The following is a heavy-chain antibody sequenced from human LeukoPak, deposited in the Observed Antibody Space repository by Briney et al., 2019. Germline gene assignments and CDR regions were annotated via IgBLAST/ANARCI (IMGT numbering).Heavy chain of an antibody. Sequence: ASVKVSCKASGYTFTSNDINWVRHATGQGLEWMGWMSPNSGDTGYAQKFQGRVTMTRDTSISTAFMELTNLRSEDTAVYYCARGPPNWGFDFWGQGALVTVSS. J-gene: IGHJ4*02. CDR3: ARGPPNWGFDF. V-gene: IGHV1-8*01. CDR1: GYTFTSND. D-gene: IGHD7-27*01. CDR2: MSPNSGDT.